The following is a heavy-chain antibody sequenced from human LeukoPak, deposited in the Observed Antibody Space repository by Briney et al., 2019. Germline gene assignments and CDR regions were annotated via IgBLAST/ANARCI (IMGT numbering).Heavy chain of an antibody. V-gene: IGHV5-51*01. Sequence: GESLKISCKGSGCSFTTYWIGWVRQLPGKGLEWMGIIYPSDSDTRYSPSFQGQVAISADRSISTAYLLWSSLKASDTAMYYCARMGGSGWAFDYWGQGTLVTVSS. CDR3: ARMGGSGWAFDY. D-gene: IGHD6-19*01. CDR1: GCSFTTYW. CDR2: IYPSDSDT. J-gene: IGHJ4*02.